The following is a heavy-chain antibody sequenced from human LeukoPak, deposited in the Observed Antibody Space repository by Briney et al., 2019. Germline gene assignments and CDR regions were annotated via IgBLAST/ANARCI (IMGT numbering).Heavy chain of an antibody. CDR3: AELGITMTGGV. CDR2: IYSDGRT. D-gene: IGHD3-10*02. V-gene: IGHV3-53*01. CDR1: GFTVSNKY. J-gene: IGHJ6*04. Sequence: GGSLRLSCAASGFTVSNKYMTWVRQAPGKGLEWVSLIYSDGRTYYADSVKGRCTISRDNSKNTLYLQMNSLRAEDTAVYYCAELGITMTGGVWGKGTTVTISS.